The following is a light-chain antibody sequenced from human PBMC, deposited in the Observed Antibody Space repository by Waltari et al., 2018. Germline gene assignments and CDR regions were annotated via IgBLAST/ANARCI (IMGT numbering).Light chain of an antibody. V-gene: IGKV3-11*01. J-gene: IGKJ1*01. CDR3: QQRTDRPPVT. CDR1: QSVSVY. Sequence: EIVLTQAPATLALSPRERATPACRASQSVSVYLAWYQQRPGQAPRLLIYDASDRATGVPARCSGSGAGTDFTLTISSLEPEDFAVYYCQQRTDRPPVTFGQGTRVEMK. CDR2: DAS.